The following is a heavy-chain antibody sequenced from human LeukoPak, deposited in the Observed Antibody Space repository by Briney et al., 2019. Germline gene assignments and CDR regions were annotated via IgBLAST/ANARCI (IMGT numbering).Heavy chain of an antibody. CDR2: ISSSGSTV. D-gene: IGHD6-19*01. CDR3: SLLAVASPQDY. Sequence: GGSLRLSCAASGFSFSTYEMHWVRQTPGKGLEWVSDISSSGSTVYYADSVKGRFTTSRDNAKNFLYLQMHSLRAEDTGVYYCSLLAVASPQDYWGQGTLVTVPS. V-gene: IGHV3-48*03. J-gene: IGHJ4*02. CDR1: GFSFSTYE.